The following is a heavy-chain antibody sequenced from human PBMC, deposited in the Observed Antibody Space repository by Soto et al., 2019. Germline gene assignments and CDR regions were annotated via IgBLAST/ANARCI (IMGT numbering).Heavy chain of an antibody. J-gene: IGHJ3*02. CDR3: ARTYGGNSYAFDI. D-gene: IGHD2-21*02. V-gene: IGHV3-13*01. CDR1: GFTFSSYD. Sequence: EVQLVESGGGLVQPGGSLRLSCAASGFTFSSYDMHWVRQATGKGLEWVSAIGTAGDTYYPGSVKGRFTISRENAKNSLYLQRNSLRAEDTAVYYCARTYGGNSYAFDIWGQGTMVTVSS. CDR2: IGTAGDT.